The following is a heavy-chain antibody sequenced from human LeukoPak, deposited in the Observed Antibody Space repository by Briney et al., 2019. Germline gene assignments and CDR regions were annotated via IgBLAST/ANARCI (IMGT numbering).Heavy chain of an antibody. CDR3: ARDRDDYFDY. V-gene: IGHV3-53*01. CDR2: IYSGGST. D-gene: IGHD3-10*01. Sequence: GGSLRLSCAASGFTLSSNYMNWARQAPGKGLEWVSVIYSGGSTYYPDSVKGRFTISRDNSKNTLYLQMNSLRAEDTALYYCARDRDDYFDYWGQGTLVTVSS. J-gene: IGHJ4*02. CDR1: GFTLSSNY.